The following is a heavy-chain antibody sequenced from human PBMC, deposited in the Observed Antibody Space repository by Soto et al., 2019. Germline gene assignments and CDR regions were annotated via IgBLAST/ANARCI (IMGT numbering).Heavy chain of an antibody. D-gene: IGHD6-19*01. Sequence: GGSLRLSCAASGFTVSSNYMSWVRQAPGKGLEWVSVIYSGGSTYYADSVKGRFTISRDNSKNTLYLQMNSLRAEDTAVYYCARDQAQGAVAGTVGGLYYYGMDVWGQGTTVTVSS. CDR1: GFTVSSNY. CDR3: ARDQAQGAVAGTVGGLYYYGMDV. V-gene: IGHV3-53*01. J-gene: IGHJ6*02. CDR2: IYSGGST.